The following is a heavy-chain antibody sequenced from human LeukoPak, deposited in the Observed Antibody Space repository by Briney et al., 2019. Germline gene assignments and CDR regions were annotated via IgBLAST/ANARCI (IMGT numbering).Heavy chain of an antibody. J-gene: IGHJ4*02. CDR3: ARDLRGIGDETAY. D-gene: IGHD3-16*01. CDR1: GYTFSTYW. CDR2: INSDGSTT. V-gene: IGHV3-74*01. Sequence: GGSLRLSCAASGYTFSTYWMHWVRQAPGKGLVWVSRINSDGSTTSYADSVTGRFTISRDKAKNTLYLHMNSLRAEDTAVYYCARDLRGIGDETAYWGQGTLVTVSS.